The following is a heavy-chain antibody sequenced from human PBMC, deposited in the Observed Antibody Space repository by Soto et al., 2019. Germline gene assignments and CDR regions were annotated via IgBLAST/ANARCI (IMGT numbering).Heavy chain of an antibody. D-gene: IGHD6-25*01. CDR3: ASVAAGILHGFDP. CDR2: IYYSGST. J-gene: IGHJ5*02. V-gene: IGHV4-31*03. Sequence: QVQLQESGPGLVKPSQTLSLTCTVSGGSISSGGYYWSWIRQHPGKGLEWIGYIYYSGSTYYNPSXGXGXXISVDASKNQCPLKLSSVTAAGTAVYYCASVAAGILHGFDPWGQGTLVTVSS. CDR1: GGSISSGGYY.